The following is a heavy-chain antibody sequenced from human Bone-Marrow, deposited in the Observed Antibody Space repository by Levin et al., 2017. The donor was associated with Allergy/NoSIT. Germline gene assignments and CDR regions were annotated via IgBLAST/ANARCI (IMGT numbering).Heavy chain of an antibody. CDR1: GFSFSSYG. Sequence: GGSLRLTCAASGFSFSSYGMHWIRQAPGKGVEGVAVISYDGYNKYYVDSVKGRFTISRDNSKNTLYLQMNSLRGDDTAVYYCAKGLEDYDYWSANDAFDIWGQGTMVTVSS. D-gene: IGHD3-3*01. CDR3: AKGLEDYDYWSANDAFDI. J-gene: IGHJ3*02. CDR2: ISYDGYNK. V-gene: IGHV3-30*18.